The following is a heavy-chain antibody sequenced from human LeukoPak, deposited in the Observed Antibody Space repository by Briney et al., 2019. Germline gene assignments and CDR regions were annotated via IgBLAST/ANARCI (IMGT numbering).Heavy chain of an antibody. J-gene: IGHJ4*02. CDR2: IYYSGST. Sequence: SETLSLTCTVSGVSISSGDYYWSWIRQPPGKGLEWIGYIYYSGSTYYNPSLKSRVTISVDTSKNQFSLKLSSVTAADTAVYYCARYSTTVTTFDYWGQGTLVTVSS. CDR1: GVSISSGDYY. D-gene: IGHD4-17*01. V-gene: IGHV4-30-4*01. CDR3: ARYSTTVTTFDY.